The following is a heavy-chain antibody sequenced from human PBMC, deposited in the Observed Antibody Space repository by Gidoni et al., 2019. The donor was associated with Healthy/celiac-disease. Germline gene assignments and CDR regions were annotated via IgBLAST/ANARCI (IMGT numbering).Heavy chain of an antibody. CDR2: IDPSDSYT. J-gene: IGHJ5*02. CDR3: AREGLVVVVAATRGLFDP. V-gene: IGHV5-10-1*03. D-gene: IGHD2-15*01. CDR1: GYSFTSYW. Sequence: EVQLVQSGAAVKKPGESLRISCKGSGYSFTSYWISWVRQMPGKGLEWMGRIDPSDSYTNYSPSFQGHVTISADKSISTAYLQWSSLKASDTAMYYCAREGLVVVVAATRGLFDPWGQGTLVTVSS.